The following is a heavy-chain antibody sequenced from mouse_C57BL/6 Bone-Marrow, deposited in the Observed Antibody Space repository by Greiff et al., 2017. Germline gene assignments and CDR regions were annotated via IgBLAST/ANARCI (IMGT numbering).Heavy chain of an antibody. CDR3: ASRDYGSGFAY. J-gene: IGHJ3*01. V-gene: IGHV1-63*01. CDR2: IYPGGGYT. Sequence: VQLQQSGAELVRPGTSVKMSCKASGYTFTNYWIGWAKQRPGHGLEWIGDIYPGGGYTNYNEKFKGKATLTADKSSSTAYMQFSSLTSEDSAIYYCASRDYGSGFAYWGQGTLVTVSA. D-gene: IGHD1-1*01. CDR1: GYTFTNYW.